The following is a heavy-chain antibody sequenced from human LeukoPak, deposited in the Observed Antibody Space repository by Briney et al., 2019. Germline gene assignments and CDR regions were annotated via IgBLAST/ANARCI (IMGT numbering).Heavy chain of an antibody. J-gene: IGHJ4*02. Sequence: PSETLSLTCTVSGGSISSYYWSWIRQPPGKGLEWIGYIYYSGSTSYNPSLKSRVTISVDTSKNQFSLKLSSVTAADTAVYYCARQRSYCSSTSCYVQIYYFDYWGQGTLVTVSS. CDR2: IYYSGST. D-gene: IGHD2-2*01. CDR1: GGSISSYY. V-gene: IGHV4-59*08. CDR3: ARQRSYCSSTSCYVQIYYFDY.